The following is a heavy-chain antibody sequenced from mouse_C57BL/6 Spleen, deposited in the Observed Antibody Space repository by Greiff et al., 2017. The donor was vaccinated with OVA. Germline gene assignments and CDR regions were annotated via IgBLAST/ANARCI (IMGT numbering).Heavy chain of an antibody. Sequence: QVQLQQSGAELARPGASVKMSCKASGYTFTSYTMHWVKQRPGQGLEWIGYINPSSGYTKYNQKFKDKATLTADKSSSTAYMQLSSLTSEDSAVYYCAIRGSNSYARDYWGQGTSVTVSS. CDR3: AIRGSNSYARDY. CDR1: GYTFTSYT. D-gene: IGHD2-5*01. J-gene: IGHJ4*01. CDR2: INPSSGYT. V-gene: IGHV1-4*01.